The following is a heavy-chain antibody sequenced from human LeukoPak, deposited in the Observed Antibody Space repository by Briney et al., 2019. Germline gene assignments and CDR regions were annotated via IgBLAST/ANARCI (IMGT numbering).Heavy chain of an antibody. J-gene: IGHJ4*02. Sequence: GSLRLSCAASGFTFSTYTMNWVRQAPGKGLEWVSSISTSSSYIYYADSVKGRFTISRDNTKNSLYLQMNSLRVEDTAVYYCARGPFDYWGQGTLVTVSS. CDR3: ARGPFDY. CDR1: GFTFSTYT. CDR2: ISTSSSYI. V-gene: IGHV3-21*04.